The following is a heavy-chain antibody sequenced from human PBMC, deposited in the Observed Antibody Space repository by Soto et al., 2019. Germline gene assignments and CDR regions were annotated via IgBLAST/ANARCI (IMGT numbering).Heavy chain of an antibody. D-gene: IGHD2-2*01. CDR2: IIPIFGTA. J-gene: IGHJ6*02. CDR3: ARVGLCSSTSCYAFFPQTYYGMDV. V-gene: IGHV1-69*06. CDR1: GGTFSSYA. Sequence: EASVKVSCKASGGTFSSYAISWVRQAPGQGLEWMGGIIPIFGTANYAQKFQGRVTITADKSTSTAYMELSSLRSEDTAVYYCARVGLCSSTSCYAFFPQTYYGMDVWGQGTTVTVSS.